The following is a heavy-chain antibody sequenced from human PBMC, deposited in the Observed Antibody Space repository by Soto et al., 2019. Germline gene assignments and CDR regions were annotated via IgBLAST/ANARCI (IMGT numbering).Heavy chain of an antibody. J-gene: IGHJ4*02. CDR2: IYWDDDK. D-gene: IGHD4-17*01. V-gene: IGHV2-5*02. CDR1: GFSLSTSGVG. Sequence: QITLKESGPTLVKPTQTLTLTCTFSGFSLSTSGVGVGWIRQPPGKALEWLALIYWDDDKRYSPSLKSRLTITKDPSKNQVVLTMPNMDHVDTATYYCAHRTVTTGFDYWGQGTLVTVSS. CDR3: AHRTVTTGFDY.